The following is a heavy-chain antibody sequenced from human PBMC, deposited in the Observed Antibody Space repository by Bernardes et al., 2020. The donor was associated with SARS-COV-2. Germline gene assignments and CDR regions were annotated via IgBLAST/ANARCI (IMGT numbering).Heavy chain of an antibody. CDR3: ARIRGGDCYSRGASVRYDY. CDR1: GFSLSASGMC. J-gene: IGHJ4*02. V-gene: IGHV2-70*11. D-gene: IGHD2-21*02. Sequence: SGPALVKPTQTLTLTCTFSGFSLSASGMCVNWIRQPPGKALEWLARIDWNDHKNYSTSLKTRLTISKDTSKNQVVLTMTNMDPVDTATYYCARIRGGDCYSRGASVRYDYWGQGTLVTVSS. CDR2: IDWNDHK.